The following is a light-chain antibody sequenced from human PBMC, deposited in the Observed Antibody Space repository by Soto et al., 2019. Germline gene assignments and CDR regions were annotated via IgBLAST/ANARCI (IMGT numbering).Light chain of an antibody. CDR3: PSYAGSTNYV. Sequence: SALTQPPSASGSPGQSVSISCTGTSRDVGGNNYVSWYQQHPGKAPKLMIYEVSKRPSGVPDRFSGSKSGNTASLTVSGLQAEDEADYFCPSYAGSTNYVFGTGTKV. V-gene: IGLV2-8*01. J-gene: IGLJ1*01. CDR2: EVS. CDR1: SRDVGGNNY.